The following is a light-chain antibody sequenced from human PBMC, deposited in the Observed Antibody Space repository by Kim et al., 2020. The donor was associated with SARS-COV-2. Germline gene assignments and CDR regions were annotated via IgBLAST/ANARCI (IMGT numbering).Light chain of an antibody. V-gene: IGLV4-60*03. Sequence: QLVLTQSSSASASLGSSVRLTCTLSSGHSNNIIAWHQQQPGRGPRYLMKLDGSGIHSRGNGIPDRFSGSTSGAERYLTISNLQSEDEADYYCQTWGTDTRVFGGGTQLTVL. J-gene: IGLJ3*02. CDR3: QTWGTDTRV. CDR2: LDGSGIH. CDR1: SGHSNNI.